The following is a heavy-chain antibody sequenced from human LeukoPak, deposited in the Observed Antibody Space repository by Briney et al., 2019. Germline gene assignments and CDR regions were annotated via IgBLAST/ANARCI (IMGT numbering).Heavy chain of an antibody. CDR2: IIPIFGTA. V-gene: IGHV1-69*01. CDR3: ARAEGYCSSTSCLGAAAGPDLLPDY. D-gene: IGHD2-2*01. J-gene: IGHJ4*02. CDR1: GGTFSSYA. Sequence: SVKVSCKASGGTFSSYAISWVRQAPGQGLEWMGGIIPIFGTANYARKFQGRVTITADESTSTAYMELSSLRSEDTAVYYCARAEGYCSSTSCLGAAAGPDLLPDYWGQGTLVTVSS.